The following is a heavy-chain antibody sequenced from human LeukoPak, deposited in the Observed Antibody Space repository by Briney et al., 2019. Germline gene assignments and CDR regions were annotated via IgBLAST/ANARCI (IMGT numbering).Heavy chain of an antibody. CDR2: ISYDGSNK. J-gene: IGHJ5*02. CDR1: GFTYSSYA. CDR3: ARGLSSWYLDWFDP. V-gene: IGHV3-30*04. Sequence: PGRALRLSCAASGFTYSSYAMHWVRHAPGKGLEWVAVISYDGSNKYYADSVKGRFTISRDNSKNTLYLQMNSLRAEDTAVYYCARGLSSWYLDWFDPWGQGTLVTVSS. D-gene: IGHD6-13*01.